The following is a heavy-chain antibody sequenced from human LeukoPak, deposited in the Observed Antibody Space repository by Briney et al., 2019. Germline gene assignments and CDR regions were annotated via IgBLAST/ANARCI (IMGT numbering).Heavy chain of an antibody. CDR2: LFTGGNA. Sequence: SGTLSLTCSVSGDSMNGYYWIWIRQTAGKGLEWIGRLFTGGNAECNPSLKSRVTMSVGTSKSQFSLKLTSVTAADTAIYYCARGLRWDSGNDWGPEHWGQGVLVTVSS. V-gene: IGHV4-4*07. J-gene: IGHJ4*02. D-gene: IGHD5-12*01. CDR1: GDSMNGYY. CDR3: ARGLRWDSGNDWGPEH.